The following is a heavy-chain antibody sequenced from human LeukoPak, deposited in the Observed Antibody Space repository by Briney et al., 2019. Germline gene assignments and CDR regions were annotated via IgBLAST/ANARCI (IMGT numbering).Heavy chain of an antibody. D-gene: IGHD3-22*01. J-gene: IGHJ4*02. CDR2: ISSSSSTI. CDR1: GFTFSSYS. V-gene: IGHV3-48*01. Sequence: PGGSLRLSCVASGFTFSSYSMNWVRQAPGKGLEWVSYISSSSSTIYYADSEKGRFTISRDDAKNSLYLQMNSLRAEDTAVYYCARDLDSSGFYPRGYFDYWGQGTLVTVSS. CDR3: ARDLDSSGFYPRGYFDY.